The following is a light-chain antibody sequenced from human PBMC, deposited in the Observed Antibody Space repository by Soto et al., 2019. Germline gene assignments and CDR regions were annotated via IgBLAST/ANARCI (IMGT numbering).Light chain of an antibody. J-gene: IGLJ2*01. Sequence: QSALTQPASVSGSPGQSITISCTGTSSDIGGFDYVSWYQQHPGKAPKLIISDVSDRPSGISHRFSGSKSDNTASLTISGRQAEDEAGYYGSSFSTGSSPVLFGGGTKLTVL. V-gene: IGLV2-14*01. CDR1: SSDIGGFDY. CDR3: SSFSTGSSPVL. CDR2: DVS.